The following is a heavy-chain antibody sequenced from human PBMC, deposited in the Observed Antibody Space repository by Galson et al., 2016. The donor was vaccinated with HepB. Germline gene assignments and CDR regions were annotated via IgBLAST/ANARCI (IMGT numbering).Heavy chain of an antibody. J-gene: IGHJ6*03. CDR2: IYSGDYT. CDR3: ARDLVVTRNYYYYHYMDV. Sequence: SLRLSCAASGFTVSNNYMNWVRQAPGKGLEWVSVIYSGDYTYYADSVKGRFTIPRDISKNTLYLQMNRLRAEDTAVYYCARDLVVTRNYYYYHYMDVWGKGTTVTVSS. V-gene: IGHV3-53*01. D-gene: IGHD3-22*01. CDR1: GFTVSNNY.